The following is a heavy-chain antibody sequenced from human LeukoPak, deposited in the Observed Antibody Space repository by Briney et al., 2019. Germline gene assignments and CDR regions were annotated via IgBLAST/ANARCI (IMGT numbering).Heavy chain of an antibody. Sequence: ASVKVSCKASGYTFTSYDINWVRQATGQGLEWMGWMNPNSGNTGYAQKFQGRVTMTRNTSISTAYMELSSLRSEDTAVYYCSRGADMRGWFDPWGQGTLVTVSS. CDR2: MNPNSGNT. D-gene: IGHD2-2*01. V-gene: IGHV1-8*01. CDR3: SRGADMRGWFDP. CDR1: GYTFTSYD. J-gene: IGHJ5*02.